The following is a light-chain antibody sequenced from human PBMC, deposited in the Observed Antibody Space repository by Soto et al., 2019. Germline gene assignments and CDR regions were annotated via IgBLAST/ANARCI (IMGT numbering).Light chain of an antibody. V-gene: IGKV1-27*01. CDR3: QKYHSVPLT. CDR2: AAS. Sequence: DIQMTQSPSSLSASVGDGVTITCRASQVISNFLAWYQQKPGKVPKLLIYAASTLQSGVPSRFSGSGSGTDFTLTITSLQPEDVASYYCQKYHSVPLTCGGGTKVDI. J-gene: IGKJ4*01. CDR1: QVISNF.